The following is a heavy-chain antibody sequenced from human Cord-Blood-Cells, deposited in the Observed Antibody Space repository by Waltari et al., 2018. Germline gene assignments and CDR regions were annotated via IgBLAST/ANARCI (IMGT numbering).Heavy chain of an antibody. CDR1: GYSISSGYY. V-gene: IGHV4-38-2*02. CDR2: IYHSGST. D-gene: IGHD3-22*01. J-gene: IGHJ4*02. CDR3: ARDRFRPYYYDSSGYYYYFDY. Sequence: QVQLQESGPGLVKPSETLSLTCAVSGYSISSGYYWGWIRQPPGKGLEWIGSIYHSGSTYYNPSLKSGVTISVDTSKNQFSLKLSSVTAADTAVYYCARDRFRPYYYDSSGYYYYFDYWGQGTLVTVSS.